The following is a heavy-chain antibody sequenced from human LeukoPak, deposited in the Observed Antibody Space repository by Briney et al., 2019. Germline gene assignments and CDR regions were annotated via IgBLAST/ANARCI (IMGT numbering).Heavy chain of an antibody. CDR3: ARVLRVATIRAWYYYMDV. J-gene: IGHJ6*03. CDR2: IIPIFGTA. V-gene: IGHV1-69*05. CDR1: GGTFSSYA. Sequence: SVKVSCKASGGTFSSYAISWVRQAPGQGLEWMGGIIPIFGTANYAQKFQGRVTITTDESTSTAYMELSSLRSEDTAVYYCARVLRVATIRAWYYYMDVWGKGTTVTVSS. D-gene: IGHD5-12*01.